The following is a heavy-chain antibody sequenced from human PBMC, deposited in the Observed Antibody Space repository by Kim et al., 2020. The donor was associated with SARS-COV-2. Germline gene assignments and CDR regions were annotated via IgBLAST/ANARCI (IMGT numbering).Heavy chain of an antibody. J-gene: IGHJ3*02. Sequence: PGSVKVRFTTSRENAKNSLYLQMNSLRAGDTAVYYCARGYSSSWYWAFDIWGQGTMVTVSS. CDR3: ARGYSSSWYWAFDI. D-gene: IGHD6-13*01. V-gene: IGHV3-13*01.